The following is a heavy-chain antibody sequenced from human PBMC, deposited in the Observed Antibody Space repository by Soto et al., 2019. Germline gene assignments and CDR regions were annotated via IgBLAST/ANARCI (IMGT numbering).Heavy chain of an antibody. J-gene: IGHJ2*01. V-gene: IGHV3-23*01. D-gene: IGHD6-19*01. CDR1: GFTFSSYA. Sequence: EVQLLESGGGLVQPGGSLRLSCAASGFTFSSYAMSWVRQAPGKGLEWVSGISGSGGSTYYADSVKGRFTISRDNSKNSMYLQRTSLTAADTAVYYGEKAGLRGWSNWYFGLWGRGTLVTVSS. CDR2: ISGSGGST. CDR3: EKAGLRGWSNWYFGL.